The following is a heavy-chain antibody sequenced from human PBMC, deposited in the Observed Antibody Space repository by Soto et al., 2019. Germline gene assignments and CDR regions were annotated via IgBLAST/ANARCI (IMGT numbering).Heavy chain of an antibody. Sequence: EVQLVDSGGGLVKPGGSLRLSCAASGFAFSSYSMVWVRQAPGKGLEWVSSISSRSSYLYYADSLKGRFTISRDNAKNSPYLQMNSLRAEDTAVYYCARDLGSGEYPPYSCVGVDVWGQGTAVTVSS. CDR3: ARDLGSGEYPPYSCVGVDV. J-gene: IGHJ6*02. CDR1: GFAFSSYS. CDR2: ISSRSSYL. D-gene: IGHD1-26*01. V-gene: IGHV3-21*02.